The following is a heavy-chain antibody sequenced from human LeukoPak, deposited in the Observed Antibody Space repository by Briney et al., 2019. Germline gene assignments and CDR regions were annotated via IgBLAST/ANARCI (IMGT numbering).Heavy chain of an antibody. D-gene: IGHD6-19*01. CDR1: GGPISSYY. V-gene: IGHV4-4*07. CDR2: IYTSGST. CDR3: ARDRGSSGWYGVYYFDY. J-gene: IGHJ4*02. Sequence: PSETLSLTCTVSGGPISSYYWSWIRQPAGKGLEWIGRIYTSGSTNYNPSLKSRVTMSVGTSKNQFSLKLSSVTAADTAVYYCARDRGSSGWYGVYYFDYWGQGTLVTVSS.